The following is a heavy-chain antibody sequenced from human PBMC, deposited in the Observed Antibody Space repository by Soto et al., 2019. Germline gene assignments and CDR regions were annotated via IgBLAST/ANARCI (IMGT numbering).Heavy chain of an antibody. D-gene: IGHD1-26*01. Sequence: LRLSCVASGFSFSSYTMNWVRQAPGKGLEWVSGVSGNGGNTYYADSVKGRFSISRDNSKNTLYLQLNSLRAEDTAIYYCAKDRMRASGWFDPWGQGTPVTVSS. J-gene: IGHJ5*02. CDR3: AKDRMRASGWFDP. CDR2: VSGNGGNT. V-gene: IGHV3-23*01. CDR1: GFSFSSYT.